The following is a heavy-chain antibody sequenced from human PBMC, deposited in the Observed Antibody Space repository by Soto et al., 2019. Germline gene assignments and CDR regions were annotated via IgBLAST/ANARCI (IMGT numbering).Heavy chain of an antibody. CDR3: ARERWLRLGLFEY. V-gene: IGHV4-59*01. D-gene: IGHD5-12*01. J-gene: IGHJ4*02. CDR2: IYYSGST. CDR1: GGSISSYY. Sequence: PSETLSLTCSVSGGSISSYYWSWIRQPPGKGLEWIGYIYYSGSTNYNPSLKSRVTISVDTSKNQFSLKLSSVTAADTAVYYCARERWLRLGLFEYWGQGTLVTVSS.